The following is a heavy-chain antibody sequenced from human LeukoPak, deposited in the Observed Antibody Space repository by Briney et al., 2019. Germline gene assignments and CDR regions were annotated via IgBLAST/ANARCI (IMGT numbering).Heavy chain of an antibody. D-gene: IGHD3-22*01. CDR1: GYTFTGYY. CDR2: IIPILGTA. CDR3: ASNTNYYENTGHYVLDS. Sequence: SVKVSCKASGYTFTGYYMHWVRQAPGQGLEWMGGIIPILGTANYAQEFKGRVTITADEFTGTAYMELSSLRSGDTAVFYCASNTNYYENTGHYVLDSWGQGTLVTVSS. J-gene: IGHJ5*01. V-gene: IGHV1-69*13.